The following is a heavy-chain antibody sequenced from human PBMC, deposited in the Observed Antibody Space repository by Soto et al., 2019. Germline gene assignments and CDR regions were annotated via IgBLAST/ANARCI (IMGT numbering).Heavy chain of an antibody. CDR1: GFTFRNYP. V-gene: IGHV3-23*01. D-gene: IGHD3-16*02. Sequence: EVQLLESGGGLVQPGRSLRLSCAASGFTFRNYPMTWVRQAPGKGLDWFSTISGSGVDTYYPDSVNGRVTISRDNSKNTRYLKINSLRAEDTAVYYCAKGGLLPHDNRWFCGQGTTVTVFS. CDR2: ISGSGVDT. J-gene: IGHJ4*02. CDR3: AKGGLLPHDNRWF.